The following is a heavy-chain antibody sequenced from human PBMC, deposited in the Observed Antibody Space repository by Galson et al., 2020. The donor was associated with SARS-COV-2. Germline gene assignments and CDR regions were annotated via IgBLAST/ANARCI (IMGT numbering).Heavy chain of an antibody. V-gene: IGHV3-7*05. CDR1: GFTFSSYW. CDR3: ARDLTVTMGPVGGSPYYYYGMDV. D-gene: IGHD4-17*01. CDR2: IKQDGSEK. J-gene: IGHJ6*02. Sequence: GESLKISCAASGFTFSSYWMSWVRQAPGKGLEWVANIKQDGSEKYYVDSVKGRFTISRDNAKNSLYLQMNSLRAEDTAVYYCARDLTVTMGPVGGSPYYYYGMDVWGQGTTVTVSS.